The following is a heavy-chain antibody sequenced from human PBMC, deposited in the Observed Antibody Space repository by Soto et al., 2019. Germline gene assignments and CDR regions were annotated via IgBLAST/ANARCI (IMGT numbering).Heavy chain of an antibody. CDR2: IRGRGGTT. V-gene: IGHV3-23*01. D-gene: IGHD2-21*01. J-gene: IGHJ4*02. CDR3: ARGLGWRRGPFDF. CDR1: GFSFSSYA. Sequence: GGSLRLSCAASGFSFSSYAMGWVRQAPGKGLEGVSGIRGRGGTTYYADSVKGRFTISRDSANSSLYLQLTSLRDDDAALYFCARGLGWRRGPFDFWGQGTPVTVSS.